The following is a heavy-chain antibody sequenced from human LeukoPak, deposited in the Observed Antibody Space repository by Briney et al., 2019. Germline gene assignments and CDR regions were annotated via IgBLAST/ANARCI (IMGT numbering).Heavy chain of an antibody. D-gene: IGHD3-10*01. V-gene: IGHV3-9*03. Sequence: GGSLRLSCAASGFTFGSYEMNWVRQAPGKGLGWVSGISWNSGSIGYADSVKGRFTISRDNAKNSLYLQMNSLRAEDMALYYCAKGYGSGSYFGPLVYWGQGTLVTVSS. CDR2: ISWNSGSI. J-gene: IGHJ4*02. CDR3: AKGYGSGSYFGPLVY. CDR1: GFTFGSYE.